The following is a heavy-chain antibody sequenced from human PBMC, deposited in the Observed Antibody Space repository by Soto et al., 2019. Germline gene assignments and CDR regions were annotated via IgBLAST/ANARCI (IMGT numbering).Heavy chain of an antibody. V-gene: IGHV4-59*01. Sequence: PSETLSLTCTVSGGSISSYYWSWIRQPPGKGLEWIGYIYYSGSTNYNPSLKSRVTISVDTSKNQFSLKLSSVTAADTAVYYGAREGYCRSTSCYQYNWFDLWGQGSLVTVSS. CDR1: GGSISSYY. J-gene: IGHJ5*02. D-gene: IGHD2-2*01. CDR2: IYYSGST. CDR3: AREGYCRSTSCYQYNWFDL.